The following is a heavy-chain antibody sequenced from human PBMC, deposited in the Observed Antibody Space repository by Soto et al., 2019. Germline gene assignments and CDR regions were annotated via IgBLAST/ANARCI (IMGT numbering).Heavy chain of an antibody. V-gene: IGHV4-38-2*01. CDR3: ASSRITIFGVVIMGGFDP. J-gene: IGHJ5*02. CDR1: GYSISSGYY. CDR2: IVHSGST. Sequence: PSETLSLTCAVSGYSISSGYYGGWIRQPPGXGLEGMGSIVHSGSTYYNPSLKSRVTISVDTSKNQFSLKLSSATAADTAVYYVASSRITIFGVVIMGGFDPWGQGSLVTVSS. D-gene: IGHD3-3*01.